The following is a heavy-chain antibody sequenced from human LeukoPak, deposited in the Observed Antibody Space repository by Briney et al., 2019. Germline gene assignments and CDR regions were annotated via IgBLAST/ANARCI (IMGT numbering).Heavy chain of an antibody. J-gene: IGHJ6*03. CDR2: IYHSGST. V-gene: IGHV4-38-2*02. CDR3: ARWSGSVTARNYYYYMDV. CDR1: GGSISSGYY. Sequence: SETLSLTCTVSGGSISSGYYWGWIRQPPGKGLEWIGSIYHSGSTYYNPSLKSRVTISVDTSKNQFSLKLSSVTAADTAVYYCARWSGSVTARNYYYYMDVWGEGTTVTVSS. D-gene: IGHD6-6*01.